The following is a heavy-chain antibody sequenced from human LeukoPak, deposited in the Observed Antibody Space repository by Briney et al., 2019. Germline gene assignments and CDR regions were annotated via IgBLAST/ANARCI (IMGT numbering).Heavy chain of an antibody. CDR2: MSDSGDST. V-gene: IGHV3-23*01. CDR3: AKLSYVADSSGYYLLAFDI. Sequence: PGGSLRLSCAASGFTVSSNYMSWVRQAPGKGLEWVSAMSDSGDSTHYADSVKGRFTISRDNSKNTLYLQMNSLRAEDTAVYYCAKLSYVADSSGYYLLAFDIWGQGTMVTVSS. CDR1: GFTVSSNY. J-gene: IGHJ3*02. D-gene: IGHD3-22*01.